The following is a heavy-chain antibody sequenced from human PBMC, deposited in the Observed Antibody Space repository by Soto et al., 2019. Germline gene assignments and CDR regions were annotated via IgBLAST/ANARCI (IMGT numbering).Heavy chain of an antibody. CDR2: INPNSGNI. CDR1: GDTFTPYD. V-gene: IGHV1-8*01. J-gene: IGHJ4*02. Sequence: QVQLVQSGAEVRKPGASVKVSCKASGDTFTPYDINWVRQATGHGLEWMGWINPNSGNIGYAQRFQGRVTRTRDTAIRTAYMEVSSLRSDDTAVYYCARGRASGSYYLLDYWGQGTLVTVSS. D-gene: IGHD3-10*01. CDR3: ARGRASGSYYLLDY.